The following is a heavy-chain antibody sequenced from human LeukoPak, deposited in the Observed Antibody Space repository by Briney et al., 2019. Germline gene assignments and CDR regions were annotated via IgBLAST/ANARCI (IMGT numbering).Heavy chain of an antibody. D-gene: IGHD6-6*01. CDR3: ARALVRRSSSSSARSSFDY. J-gene: IGHJ4*02. CDR1: GGSISSYY. Sequence: SETLSLTCTVSGGSISSYYWSWIRQPAGKGLEWIGRIYTSGSTNYNPSLKSRVTISVDTSKNQFSLKLSSVTAADTAVYYCARALVRRSSSSSARSSFDYWGQGTLVTVSS. V-gene: IGHV4-4*07. CDR2: IYTSGST.